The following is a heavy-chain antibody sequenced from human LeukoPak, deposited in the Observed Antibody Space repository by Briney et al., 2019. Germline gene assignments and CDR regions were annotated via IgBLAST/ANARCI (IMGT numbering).Heavy chain of an antibody. CDR2: IYYSGST. D-gene: IGHD5-24*01. CDR3: ARSNALEMATLDY. J-gene: IGHJ4*02. CDR1: GGSISSSNYY. Sequence: SETLSLTCTVSGGSISSSNYYWGWIRQPPGKGLEWIGSIYYSGSTYYNPSLKSRVTISVDTPKNQFSLKLSSVTAADTAVYYCARSNALEMATLDYWGQGTLVTVSS. V-gene: IGHV4-39*07.